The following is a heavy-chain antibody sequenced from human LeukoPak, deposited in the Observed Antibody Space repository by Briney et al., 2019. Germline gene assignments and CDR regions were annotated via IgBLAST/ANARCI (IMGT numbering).Heavy chain of an antibody. CDR1: EFTFSNYA. D-gene: IGHD2-15*01. J-gene: IGHJ3*02. V-gene: IGHV3-23*01. CDR3: ARASCYSLFCGDFDI. CDR2: ISGTGTST. Sequence: GGSLRLSCAASEFTFSNYAMSWVRQAPGKGLEWVSAISGTGTSTHYADSVKGRFTISRDNSKNTLYLQMNSLRAEDTAVYHCARASCYSLFCGDFDIWGQGTMVTVSS.